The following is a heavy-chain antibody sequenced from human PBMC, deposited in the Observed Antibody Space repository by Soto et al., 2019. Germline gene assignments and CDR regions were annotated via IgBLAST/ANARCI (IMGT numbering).Heavy chain of an antibody. J-gene: IGHJ6*02. V-gene: IGHV1-8*01. Sequence: SVKVSCKASGYSFTSYDINWVRQATGQGLEWMGWMNPNSGNTGYAQKFQGRVTMTRNTSISTAYMELSSLRSEDTAVYYCARGGGITIFGVVPHSGMDVWGQGTTVTVSS. D-gene: IGHD3-3*01. CDR3: ARGGGITIFGVVPHSGMDV. CDR1: GYSFTSYD. CDR2: MNPNSGNT.